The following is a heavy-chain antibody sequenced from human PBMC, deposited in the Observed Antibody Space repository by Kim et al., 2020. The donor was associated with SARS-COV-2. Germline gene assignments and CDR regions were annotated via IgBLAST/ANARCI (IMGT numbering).Heavy chain of an antibody. Sequence: QKFQGRATMTRDTSTSTVYMELSSLRSEDTAVYYCARGSQLLYPVNWFDPWGQGTLVTVSS. V-gene: IGHV1-46*01. CDR3: ARGSQLLYPVNWFDP. J-gene: IGHJ5*02. D-gene: IGHD2-2*02.